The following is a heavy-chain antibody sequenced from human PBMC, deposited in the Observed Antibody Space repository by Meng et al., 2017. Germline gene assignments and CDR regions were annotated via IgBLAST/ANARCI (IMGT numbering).Heavy chain of an antibody. J-gene: IGHJ6*02. V-gene: IGHV4-61*02. CDR1: GGSISSGSYF. D-gene: IGHD2-2*01. Sequence: SETLSLTCTVSGGSISSGSYFWSWIRQPAGKGLEWIGRIYTSESTNYNPSLKSRVTISVDTSKNQFSPRLSSVTAADTAVYYCARTGSCTSTSCYGYFYGLDVWGQGTTVTVSS. CDR3: ARTGSCTSTSCYGYFYGLDV. CDR2: IYTSEST.